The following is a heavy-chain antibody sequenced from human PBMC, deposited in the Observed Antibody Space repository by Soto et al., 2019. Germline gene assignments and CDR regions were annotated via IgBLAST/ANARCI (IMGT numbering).Heavy chain of an antibody. CDR3: ARDPTVTTSAGWFDP. CDR2: IWYDGSNK. J-gene: IGHJ5*02. V-gene: IGHV3-33*01. D-gene: IGHD4-17*01. CDR1: GFTFSSYG. Sequence: QVQLVESGGGVVQPGRSLRLSCAASGFTFSSYGMYWVRQAPGKGLEWVAVIWYDGSNKYYADSVKGRFTISRDNSKNTLYLQMNSLRAEDTAVYYCARDPTVTTSAGWFDPWGQGTLVTVSS.